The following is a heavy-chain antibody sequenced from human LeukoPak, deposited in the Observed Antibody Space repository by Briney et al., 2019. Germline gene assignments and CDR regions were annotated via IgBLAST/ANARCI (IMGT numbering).Heavy chain of an antibody. V-gene: IGHV3-64*01. CDR1: GFTFSSYA. D-gene: IGHD6-13*01. Sequence: GGSLRLSCAASGFTFSSYAMHWVRQAPGKGLEYVSAISSNGGATYYANSVKGRFTISRDNSKNTLYLQMNSLRAEDTAVYYCASLDNSSWYGDWGQGTLVTVSS. CDR3: ASLDNSSWYGD. J-gene: IGHJ4*02. CDR2: ISSNGGAT.